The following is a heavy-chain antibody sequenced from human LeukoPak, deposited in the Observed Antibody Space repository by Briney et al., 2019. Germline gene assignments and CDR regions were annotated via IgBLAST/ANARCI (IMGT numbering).Heavy chain of an antibody. CDR3: ARDVGVQWELLEVDY. J-gene: IGHJ4*02. D-gene: IGHD1-26*01. V-gene: IGHV1-18*01. CDR2: ISAYNGNT. Sequence: ASVKVSCKASGYTFTSYGISWVRQAPGQGLEWMGWISAYNGNTNYAQKLQGRVTMTTDTSTSTAYMELRSLRSDDTAVYYCARDVGVQWELLEVDYWGQGTLVTVSS. CDR1: GYTFTSYG.